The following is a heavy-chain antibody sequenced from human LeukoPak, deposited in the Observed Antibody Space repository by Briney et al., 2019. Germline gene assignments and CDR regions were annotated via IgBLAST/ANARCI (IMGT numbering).Heavy chain of an antibody. Sequence: SGTLSLTCAVSGGSISSNNWWSWVRQPPGKGLEWIGEIYHTGTTNYNPSLKSRVTISVDKSKSQFSLNLTSVTAADTAVYYCARELAPREDHYYDSSGYHHPDAFDIWGQGTMVTVSS. J-gene: IGHJ3*02. D-gene: IGHD3-22*01. CDR1: GGSISSNNW. CDR3: ARELAPREDHYYDSSGYHHPDAFDI. V-gene: IGHV4-4*02. CDR2: IYHTGTT.